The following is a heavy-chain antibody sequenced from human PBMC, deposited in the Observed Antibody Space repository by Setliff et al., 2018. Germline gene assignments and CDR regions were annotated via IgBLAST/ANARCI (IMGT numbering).Heavy chain of an antibody. V-gene: IGHV3-74*01. CDR1: GFTFRKYW. CDR2: ISPDGTIT. Sequence: GGSLRLSCGASGFTFRKYWMYWVRQVPGKGLVWVSRISPDGTITNYADSVKGRFTISPDTSKNQFHLTLNSVTAADTAVYYCARGLRSPLGGTAFVPIHFDPWGRGVLVTVSS. D-gene: IGHD3-16*01. CDR3: ARGLRSPLGGTAFVPIHFDP. J-gene: IGHJ5*02.